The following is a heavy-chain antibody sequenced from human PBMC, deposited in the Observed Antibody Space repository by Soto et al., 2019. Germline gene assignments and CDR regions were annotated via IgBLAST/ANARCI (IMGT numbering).Heavy chain of an antibody. CDR3: ARISQGTYCRGGNCYSDY. CDR2: INGDGIST. V-gene: IGHV3-74*01. CDR1: GFTFSSYW. Sequence: EVQLVESGRDLVQPGGSLRLSCAASGFTFSSYWMHWVRQDPEKGLVWVSRINGDGISTSYADSVKGRFTISRDNAKDTLYLHMNSLGAEDTAVYYCARISQGTYCRGGNCYSDYWGQGTLVTVSS. D-gene: IGHD2-15*01. J-gene: IGHJ4*02.